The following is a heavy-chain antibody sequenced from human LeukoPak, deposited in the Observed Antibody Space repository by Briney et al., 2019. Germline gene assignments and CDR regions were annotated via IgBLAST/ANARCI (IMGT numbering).Heavy chain of an antibody. Sequence: KSSETLSLTCAVYGGSFSGYYWSWIRQPPGKGLEWIGEINHSGSTNYNPSLKSRVTISVDTSKNQFSLKLSSVTAADTAVYYCARAVADSFDYWGQGTLVTVSS. D-gene: IGHD6-19*01. CDR1: GGSFSGYY. J-gene: IGHJ4*02. CDR2: INHSGST. CDR3: ARAVADSFDY. V-gene: IGHV4-34*01.